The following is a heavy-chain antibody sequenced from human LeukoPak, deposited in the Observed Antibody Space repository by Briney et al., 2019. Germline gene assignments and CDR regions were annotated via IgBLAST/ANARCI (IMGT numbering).Heavy chain of an antibody. V-gene: IGHV3-74*01. CDR2: INSDGSST. CDR1: GFTFSSYW. Sequence: GGSLRLSCAASGFTFSSYWMHWVRQAPGKGLVWVSRINSDGSSTSYADSVKGRFTISRDNAKNTLYLQMNCLRAEDTAVYYCARLWGIAARVGLDYWGQGTLVTVSS. D-gene: IGHD6-6*01. CDR3: ARLWGIAARVGLDY. J-gene: IGHJ4*02.